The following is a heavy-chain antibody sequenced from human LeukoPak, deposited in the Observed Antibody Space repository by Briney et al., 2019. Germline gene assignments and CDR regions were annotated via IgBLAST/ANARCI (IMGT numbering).Heavy chain of an antibody. CDR2: IYYSGST. D-gene: IGHD3-3*01. CDR3: ARGSYDFWSGYPVAYYYYYMDV. J-gene: IGHJ6*03. Sequence: SETLSLTCTVSGGSISSYYWSWIRQPPGKGLEWIGYIYYSGSTSYNPSLKSRVTISVDTSKNQFSLKLSSVTAADTAVYYCARGSYDFWSGYPVAYYYYYMDVWGKGTTVTVSS. V-gene: IGHV4-59*01. CDR1: GGSISSYY.